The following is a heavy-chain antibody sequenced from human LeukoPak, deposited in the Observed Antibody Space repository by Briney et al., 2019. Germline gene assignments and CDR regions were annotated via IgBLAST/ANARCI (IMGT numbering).Heavy chain of an antibody. J-gene: IGHJ3*02. CDR2: IIPIFGTA. CDR1: GGTFSSYA. D-gene: IGHD3-10*01. CDR3: ARGGSGTISRAFDI. Sequence: GASVKVSCKASGGTFSSYAISWVRQAPGRGLEWMGGIIPIFGTANYAQKFQGRVTITADESTSTAYMELSSLRSEDTAVYYCARGGSGTISRAFDIWGQGTMVTVSS. V-gene: IGHV1-69*13.